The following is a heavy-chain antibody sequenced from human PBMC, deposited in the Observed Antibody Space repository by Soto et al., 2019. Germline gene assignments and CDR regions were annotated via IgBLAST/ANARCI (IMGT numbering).Heavy chain of an antibody. CDR2: IYYSGST. CDR1: GGSISSYY. Sequence: SGTLSLTCTVSGGSISSYYWRWFRQPPGKGLEWVGYIYYSGSTNYNPSLQRRVTISVDTSKNQFSLKLSSVAAADTAVYYCARARDGYNQYYFDYWGQGTLVTVSS. D-gene: IGHD5-12*01. CDR3: ARARDGYNQYYFDY. J-gene: IGHJ4*02. V-gene: IGHV4-59*01.